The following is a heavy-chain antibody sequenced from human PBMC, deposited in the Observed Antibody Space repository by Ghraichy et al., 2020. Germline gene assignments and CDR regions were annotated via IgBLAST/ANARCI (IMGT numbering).Heavy chain of an antibody. CDR2: VHISGNT. V-gene: IGHV4-4*07. CDR1: GGSISTYY. Sequence: SETLSLTCNVSGGSISTYYWSWIRQPAGKGLEWIGRVHISGNTNYNPSLKSRVTMSVDTSKIQFSLKLTSVTAADTALYYCAREGTGARPLDSWGQGTLVTVS. D-gene: IGHD6-6*01. J-gene: IGHJ4*02. CDR3: AREGTGARPLDS.